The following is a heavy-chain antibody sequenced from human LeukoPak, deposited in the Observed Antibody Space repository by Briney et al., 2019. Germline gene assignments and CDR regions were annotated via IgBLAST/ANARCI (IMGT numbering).Heavy chain of an antibody. CDR2: ITGSGGST. CDR3: AKSIVVVISNGDAFDI. Sequence: GGSLRLSCAASGFTVSSNYMSWVRQAPGKGLEWVSGITGSGGSTYYADSVKGRFTISRDNSKNTLYLQMNSLRAEDTAVYYCAKSIVVVISNGDAFDIWGQGTMVTVS. CDR1: GFTVSSNY. J-gene: IGHJ3*02. V-gene: IGHV3-23*01. D-gene: IGHD3-22*01.